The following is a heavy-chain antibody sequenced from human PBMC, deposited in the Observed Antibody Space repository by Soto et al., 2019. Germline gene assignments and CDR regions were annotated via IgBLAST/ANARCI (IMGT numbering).Heavy chain of an antibody. CDR1: GITFSDYY. CDR3: ARDLPPHYYDTNGPPGD. CDR2: ISNSGSYR. V-gene: IGHV3-11*05. D-gene: IGHD3-22*01. J-gene: IGHJ4*02. Sequence: GGSLRLSCAASGITFSDYYMRWIRQAPGKGLEWVSSISNSGSYRKYSDSVRGRFTVSRDNAKNSLYLQMNSLRAEDTAVYYCARDLPPHYYDTNGPPGDRGPGTPVTVSS.